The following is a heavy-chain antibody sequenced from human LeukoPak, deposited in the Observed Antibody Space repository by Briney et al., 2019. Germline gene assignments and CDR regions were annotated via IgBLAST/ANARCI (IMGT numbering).Heavy chain of an antibody. CDR1: GYSFTSYW. Sequence: GESLKISCKGSGYSFTSYWIGWVRQMPGKGLEWMGIIYPGDSDTRYSPSFQGQVTISADKSISTAYLPWSSLKASDTAMYYCARLDIVEVPAAMDPDYWGQGTLVTVSS. J-gene: IGHJ4*02. CDR3: ARLDIVEVPAAMDPDY. CDR2: IYPGDSDT. D-gene: IGHD2-2*03. V-gene: IGHV5-51*01.